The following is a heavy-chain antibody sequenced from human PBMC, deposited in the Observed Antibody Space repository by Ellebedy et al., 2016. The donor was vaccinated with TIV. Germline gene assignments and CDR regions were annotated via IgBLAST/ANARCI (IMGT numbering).Heavy chain of an antibody. V-gene: IGHV3-23*01. CDR1: GFTFSSYG. Sequence: GESLKISCAASGFTFSSYGLSWVRQAPGKGLEWVSGISGSDGTTYHADSVKGRFTISRDNSKNTLYLQMNSLRAEDTADYYCTRDSGWEHDYWGQGTLVIVSS. J-gene: IGHJ4*02. CDR2: ISGSDGTT. D-gene: IGHD4-23*01. CDR3: TRDSGWEHDY.